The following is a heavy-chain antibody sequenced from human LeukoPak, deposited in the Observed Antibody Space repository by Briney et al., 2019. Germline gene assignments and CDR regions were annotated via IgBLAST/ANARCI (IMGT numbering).Heavy chain of an antibody. Sequence: PGGSLRLSCTASGFTFTSYAMGWVRQAPGKGLEWVATISGSGGSTYYADSVKGRFTISRDNSKNTLYLQMNSLRAEDMAVHYCARRMWRRPPKAHNDWFDPWGQGTLVTVSS. D-gene: IGHD2-21*01. V-gene: IGHV3-23*01. CDR3: ARRMWRRPPKAHNDWFDP. CDR1: GFTFTSYA. J-gene: IGHJ5*02. CDR2: ISGSGGST.